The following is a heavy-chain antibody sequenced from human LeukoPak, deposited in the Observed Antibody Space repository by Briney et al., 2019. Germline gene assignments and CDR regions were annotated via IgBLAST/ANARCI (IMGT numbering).Heavy chain of an antibody. J-gene: IGHJ6*03. Sequence: GGSLRLSCAASGFTFSSYWMHWVRQAPGKGLVWVSRINSDGSSTSYADSVKCRFTISRDNAKKTLYLQMNSLRTEDTAVYYCASWYYYGSGSYQTYYYYYYMDVWGKGTTVTVSS. CDR1: GFTFSSYW. D-gene: IGHD3-10*01. V-gene: IGHV3-74*01. CDR2: INSDGSST. CDR3: ASWYYYGSGSYQTYYYYYYMDV.